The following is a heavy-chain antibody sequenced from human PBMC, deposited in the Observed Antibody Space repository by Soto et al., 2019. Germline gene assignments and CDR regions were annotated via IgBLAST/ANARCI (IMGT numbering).Heavy chain of an antibody. D-gene: IGHD6-6*01. J-gene: IGHJ6*02. Sequence: SETLSLTCTVSGGSISSYYWSWIRQPAGKGLEWIGRIYTSGSTSYNPSLKSRVTMSVDTSKNQFSLKLSSVTAADTAVYYCAREGYSSSSGLYYYYYGMDVWGQGTTVTVSS. CDR1: GGSISSYY. CDR2: IYTSGST. CDR3: AREGYSSSSGLYYYYYGMDV. V-gene: IGHV4-4*07.